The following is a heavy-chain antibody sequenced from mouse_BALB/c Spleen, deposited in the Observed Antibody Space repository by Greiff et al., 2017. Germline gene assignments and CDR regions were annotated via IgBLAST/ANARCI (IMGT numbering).Heavy chain of an antibody. J-gene: IGHJ2*01. V-gene: IGHV14-3*02. CDR3: ARSDLYGSSPYYFDY. D-gene: IGHD1-1*01. Sequence: VQLKQSGAELVKPGASVKLSCTASGFNIKDTYMHWVKQRPEQGLEWIGRIDPANGNTKYDPKFQGKATITADTSSNTAYLQLSSLTSEDTAVYYCARSDLYGSSPYYFDYWGQGTTLTVSS. CDR1: GFNIKDTY. CDR2: IDPANGNT.